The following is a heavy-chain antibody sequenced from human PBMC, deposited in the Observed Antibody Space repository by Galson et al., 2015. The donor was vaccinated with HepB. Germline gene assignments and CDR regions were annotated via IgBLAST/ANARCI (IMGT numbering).Heavy chain of an antibody. CDR1: GYSFTTYW. V-gene: IGHV5-51*01. J-gene: IGHJ4*02. Sequence: QSGAEVIKPGESLKISCKGSGYSFTTYWIGWVRQMPGKGLEWMGIIYPGDSDTRYSPSFQGQVTISADKSISTAYLQWSSLKASDTAMYYCAGGAGIVGATTSPSGDYWGQGTLVTVSS. CDR3: AGGAGIVGATTSPSGDY. CDR2: IYPGDSDT. D-gene: IGHD1-26*01.